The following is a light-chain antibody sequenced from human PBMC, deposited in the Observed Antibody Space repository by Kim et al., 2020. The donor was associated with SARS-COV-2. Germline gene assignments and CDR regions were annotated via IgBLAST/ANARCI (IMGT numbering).Light chain of an antibody. Sequence: DIQMTQSPSSLSASVGDRVTITCRASQDISNYLAWFQHKPGTAPKSLIYASSSLQSGVPSKFSGSGSGTDFTLTISSLQPEDFATYFCQQYNSYPWTFGQGTKVDIK. CDR3: QQYNSYPWT. J-gene: IGKJ1*01. V-gene: IGKV1-16*02. CDR2: ASS. CDR1: QDISNY.